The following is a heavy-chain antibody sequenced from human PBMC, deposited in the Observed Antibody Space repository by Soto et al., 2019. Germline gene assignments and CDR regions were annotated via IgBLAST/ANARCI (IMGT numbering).Heavy chain of an antibody. Sequence: QVQLVQSGAEVKKPGSSVKVSCKASGGTFSSYAISWVRQAPGQGLEWMGGIIPIFGTANYAQKFQGRVTITADESTSTAYMELRSLRSEDTAVYYCARGGHATVTTKGWFDPWGQGTLVTVSS. J-gene: IGHJ5*02. V-gene: IGHV1-69*01. CDR2: IIPIFGTA. CDR3: ARGGHATVTTKGWFDP. D-gene: IGHD4-17*01. CDR1: GGTFSSYA.